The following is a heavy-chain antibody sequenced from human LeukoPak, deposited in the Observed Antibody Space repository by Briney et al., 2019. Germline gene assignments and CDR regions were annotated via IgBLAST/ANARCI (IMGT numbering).Heavy chain of an antibody. J-gene: IGHJ4*02. CDR3: ARDPGYCSGGSCYSTFDY. V-gene: IGHV1-46*01. Sequence: ASVKVSCKASGYTFTSYYMHWVRQAPGQGREWMGIINPSGGSTSYAQKFQGRVTMTRDTSTSPVYMELSSLRSEDTAVYYCARDPGYCSGGSCYSTFDYWGQGTLVTVSS. D-gene: IGHD2-15*01. CDR2: INPSGGST. CDR1: GYTFTSYY.